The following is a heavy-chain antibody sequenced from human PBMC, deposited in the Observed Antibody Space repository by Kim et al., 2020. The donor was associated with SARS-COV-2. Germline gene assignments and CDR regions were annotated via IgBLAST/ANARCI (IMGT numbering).Heavy chain of an antibody. V-gene: IGHV3-23*01. CDR3: AKDRGDYDSSCYYYHHRGAFDI. J-gene: IGHJ3*02. CDR2: ISDSGGST. CDR1: GFTFSSYA. Sequence: GGSLRLSCAASGFTFSSYAMSWVRQAPGKGLEWVSAISDSGGSTYYADSVKGRFTISRDNSKNTLYLQMNSLRAEDTAVYYCAKDRGDYDSSCYYYHHRGAFDIWGQGTMVTVSS. D-gene: IGHD3-22*01.